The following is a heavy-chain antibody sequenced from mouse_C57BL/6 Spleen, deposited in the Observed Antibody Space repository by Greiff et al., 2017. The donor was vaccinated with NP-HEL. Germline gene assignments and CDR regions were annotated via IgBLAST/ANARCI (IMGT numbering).Heavy chain of an antibody. V-gene: IGHV1-69*01. J-gene: IGHJ4*01. CDR2: IDTSDSCT. CDR3: ERESTVVAKDAMDY. Sequence: VQLQQPGAELVMPGASVKLSCKASGYTFTSYWMHWVKQRPGQGLEWIGEIDTSDSCTNYNQKFKGKFTLTVDKSISTASMQLRSLTSKDSAVYYCERESTVVAKDAMDYWGQGTSVTVSS. D-gene: IGHD1-1*01. CDR1: GYTFTSYW.